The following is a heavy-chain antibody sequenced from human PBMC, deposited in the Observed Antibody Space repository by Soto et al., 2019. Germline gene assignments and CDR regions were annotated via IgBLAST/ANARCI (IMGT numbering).Heavy chain of an antibody. Sequence: QLQLQESGPGLVKPSETLSLTCTVSGGSISSSSYYWGWIRQPPGKGLEWIGSIYYSGSTYYNPSLKSRVTISVDTXXNXLXQKLSSVTAADTAVYYCARNRAARMDTAIQRRYFDYWGQGTLVTVSS. J-gene: IGHJ4*02. CDR2: IYYSGST. V-gene: IGHV4-39*01. CDR1: GGSISSSSYY. D-gene: IGHD5-18*01. CDR3: ARNRAARMDTAIQRRYFDY.